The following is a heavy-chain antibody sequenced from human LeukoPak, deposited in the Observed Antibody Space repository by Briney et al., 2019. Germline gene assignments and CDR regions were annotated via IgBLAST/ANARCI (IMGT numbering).Heavy chain of an antibody. V-gene: IGHV3-21*01. D-gene: IGHD4-17*01. CDR1: GFTFSSYS. Sequence: GGSLRLSCAASGFTFSSYSMNWVRQAPGKGLEWVSSISSSSSYIYYADSVKGRFTTSRDNAKNSLYLQMNSLRAEDTAVYYCARSGEKGWYSDLWGRGTLVTVSS. CDR2: ISSSSSYI. J-gene: IGHJ2*01. CDR3: ARSGEKGWYSDL.